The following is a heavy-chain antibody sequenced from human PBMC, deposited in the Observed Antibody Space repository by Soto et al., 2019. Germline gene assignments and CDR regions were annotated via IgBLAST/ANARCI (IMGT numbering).Heavy chain of an antibody. CDR3: TKGSYSGIYSDFDY. J-gene: IGHJ4*02. Sequence: LRLSCAASGFTFSSYGMYWVRQAPGKGLEWVAGISFDGSNKYYADSVKGRFTISRDNSKNTLFLQMNSLRAEDTAVYYCTKGSYSGIYSDFDYWGQGTLVTVSS. CDR2: ISFDGSNK. CDR1: GFTFSSYG. V-gene: IGHV3-30*18. D-gene: IGHD1-26*01.